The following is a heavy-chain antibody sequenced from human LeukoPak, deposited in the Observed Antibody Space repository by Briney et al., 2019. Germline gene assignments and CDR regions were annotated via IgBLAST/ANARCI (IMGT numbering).Heavy chain of an antibody. V-gene: IGHV3-74*01. Sequence: PGGSLRLSCAASGFTFSSYWMHWVRQAPGKGLVWVSRINSDGSSTSYADSVKGRFTISRDNAKNTLYLQMNSLRAEDTAVYFCAGGYCRGGTCSRHYDYWGQGVLVTVSS. CDR3: AGGYCRGGTCSRHYDY. CDR2: INSDGSST. J-gene: IGHJ4*02. CDR1: GFTFSSYW. D-gene: IGHD2-15*01.